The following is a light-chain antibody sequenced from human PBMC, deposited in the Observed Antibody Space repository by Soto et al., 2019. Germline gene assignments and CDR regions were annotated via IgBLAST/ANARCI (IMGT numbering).Light chain of an antibody. CDR3: EQRSNWPT. V-gene: IGKV3-11*01. J-gene: IGKJ5*01. Sequence: EIVLTQSPATLSLSPGERATLSCTASQSVSSYLAWYQQKPGQAPRLLIYDASNRATGIPARFSGSGSGTDLTLTISSLEPEDFAVYYCEQRSNWPTFGQGTRLEIK. CDR1: QSVSSY. CDR2: DAS.